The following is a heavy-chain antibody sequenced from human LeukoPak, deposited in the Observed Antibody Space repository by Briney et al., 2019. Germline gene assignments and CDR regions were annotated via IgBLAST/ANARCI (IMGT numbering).Heavy chain of an antibody. CDR1: GFTFSSYA. CDR3: AKDRYSSSWYYFDD. V-gene: IGHV3-23*01. Sequence: GGSLRLSCAASGFTFSSYAMSWVRQAPGKGLEWVSTLSGSGSTTYYADSVKGRFTISRDNSKNTLYLQMNSLRADDTAVYFCAKDRYSSSWYYFDDWGQGTLVTVSS. D-gene: IGHD6-13*01. CDR2: LSGSGSTT. J-gene: IGHJ4*02.